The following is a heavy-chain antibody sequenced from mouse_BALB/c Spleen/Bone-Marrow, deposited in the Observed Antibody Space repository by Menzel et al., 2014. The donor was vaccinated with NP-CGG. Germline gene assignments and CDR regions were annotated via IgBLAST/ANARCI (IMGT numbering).Heavy chain of an antibody. V-gene: IGHV1S81*02. CDR2: INPSNGGT. D-gene: IGHD2-3*01. Sequence: QVQLKESGAELVKPGASVKLSCKASGYTFTSYYMYWVKQRPGQGLEWIGEINPSNGGTNFNEKFKSKATLTVDKSSGTAYMQLSSLTSEDSAVYYCTRSDGYYVPHWYFDVWGAGTTVTVSS. CDR1: GYTFTSYY. J-gene: IGHJ1*01. CDR3: TRSDGYYVPHWYFDV.